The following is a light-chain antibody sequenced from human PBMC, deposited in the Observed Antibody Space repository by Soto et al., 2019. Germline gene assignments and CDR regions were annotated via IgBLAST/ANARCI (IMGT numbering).Light chain of an antibody. CDR1: SSNIGSNT. CDR2: SNN. Sequence: QSVLTQPPSASGTPGQRVTISCSGGSSNIGSNTVNWYQQLPGTAPKLLIYSNNERPSGVPDRLSGSKSGTSASLAISGLQSEDEAEYYCAAWDDSLNGLVFGTGTKLTVL. V-gene: IGLV1-44*01. J-gene: IGLJ1*01. CDR3: AAWDDSLNGLV.